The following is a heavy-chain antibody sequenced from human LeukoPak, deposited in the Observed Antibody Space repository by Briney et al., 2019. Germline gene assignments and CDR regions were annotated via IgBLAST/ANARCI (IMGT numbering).Heavy chain of an antibody. CDR2: IYHSGST. CDR3: ARDLDYGDLPGGAFDI. Sequence: PSETLSLTCTVSGGSISSYYWSWVRQPPGKGLEWIGEIYHSGSTNYNPSLKSRVTISVDKSKNQFSLKLNSVTAADTAVYYCARDLDYGDLPGGAFDIWGQGTMVTVSS. J-gene: IGHJ3*02. V-gene: IGHV4-59*12. D-gene: IGHD4-17*01. CDR1: GGSISSYY.